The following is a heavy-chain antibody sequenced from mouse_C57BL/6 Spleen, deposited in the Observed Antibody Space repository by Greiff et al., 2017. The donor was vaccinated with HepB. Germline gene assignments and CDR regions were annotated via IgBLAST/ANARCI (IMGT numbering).Heavy chain of an antibody. Sequence: VQLQQSGPGLVKPSQFLSLTCSVTGYSITSGYYWNWIRQFPGNKLEWMGYISYDGSNNYNPSLKNRISITRDTSKNQFFLKLNSVTTEDTATYYCAREGDGYPAWFAYWGQGTLVTVSA. CDR2: ISYDGSN. CDR1: GYSITSGYY. CDR3: AREGDGYPAWFAY. V-gene: IGHV3-6*01. J-gene: IGHJ3*01. D-gene: IGHD2-3*01.